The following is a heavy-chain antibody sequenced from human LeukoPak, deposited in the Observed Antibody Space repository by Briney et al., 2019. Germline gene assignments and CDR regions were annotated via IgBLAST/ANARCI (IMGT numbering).Heavy chain of an antibody. CDR3: ARGGVYNLDYYYYYMDV. Sequence: ASVKVSCKASGYTFTSYGISWVRQAPGQGLEWMGWISAYNGNTNYAQKLQGRVTMTTDTSTSTAYMELRSLRSDDTAVYYCARGGVYNLDYYYYYMDVWGKGTTVTVSS. CDR1: GYTFTSYG. D-gene: IGHD5-24*01. V-gene: IGHV1-18*01. CDR2: ISAYNGNT. J-gene: IGHJ6*03.